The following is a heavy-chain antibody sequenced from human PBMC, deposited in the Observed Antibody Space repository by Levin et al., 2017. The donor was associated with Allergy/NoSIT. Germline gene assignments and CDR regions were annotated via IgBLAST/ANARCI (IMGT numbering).Heavy chain of an antibody. Sequence: GGSLRLSCAASGFTFSSYGMHWVRQAPGKGLEWVAVISYDGSNKYYADSVKGRFTISRDNSKNTLYLQMNSLRAEDTAVYYCAKDRKDCTNGVCRVYYYYGMDVWGQGTTVTVSS. J-gene: IGHJ6*02. D-gene: IGHD2-8*01. CDR1: GFTFSSYG. V-gene: IGHV3-30*18. CDR3: AKDRKDCTNGVCRVYYYYGMDV. CDR2: ISYDGSNK.